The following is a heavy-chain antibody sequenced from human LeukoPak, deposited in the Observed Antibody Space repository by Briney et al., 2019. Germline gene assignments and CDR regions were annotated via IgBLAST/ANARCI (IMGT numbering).Heavy chain of an antibody. V-gene: IGHV1-18*01. CDR3: ARGYDRWLPTYYYYYMDV. CDR2: ISAYNGNT. CDR1: GYTFASYG. Sequence: ASVKVSCKASGYTFASYGISWVRQAPGQGLEWMGWISAYNGNTNYAQKLQGRVTMTTDTSTSTAYMELRSLRSDDTAVYYCARGYDRWLPTYYYYYMDVWGKGTTVTISS. D-gene: IGHD4-23*01. J-gene: IGHJ6*03.